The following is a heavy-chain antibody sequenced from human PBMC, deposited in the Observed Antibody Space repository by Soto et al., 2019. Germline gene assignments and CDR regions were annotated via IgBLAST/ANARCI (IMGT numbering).Heavy chain of an antibody. CDR1: GYMFTSYG. Sequence: GASVKVSCKASGYMFTSYGISWVRQAPGQGLEWMGWISAHNGNTKNAQKFQGRVTMTTDNSKDTVYLQMNSLRAEDTAVYYCAKDTYYYSSSGYYVFDSWGQGTLVTVSS. CDR3: AKDTYYYSSSGYYVFDS. CDR2: ISAHNGNT. D-gene: IGHD3-22*01. J-gene: IGHJ4*02. V-gene: IGHV1-18*01.